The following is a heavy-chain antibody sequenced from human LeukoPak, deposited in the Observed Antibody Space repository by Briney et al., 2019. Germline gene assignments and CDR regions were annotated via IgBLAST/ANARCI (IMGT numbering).Heavy chain of an antibody. J-gene: IGHJ6*03. CDR1: GGTFSSYA. D-gene: IGHD2-15*01. CDR2: IIPIFGTA. Sequence: GSSVKVSCKASGGTFSSYAISWVRQAPGQGLEWMGGIIPIFGTANYAQKFQGRVTITADESTSTAYMELSSLRSEDTAVYYCARGIVVVVAATRYYYYYMDVWGKGTTVTVSS. CDR3: ARGIVVVVAATRYYYYYMDV. V-gene: IGHV1-69*01.